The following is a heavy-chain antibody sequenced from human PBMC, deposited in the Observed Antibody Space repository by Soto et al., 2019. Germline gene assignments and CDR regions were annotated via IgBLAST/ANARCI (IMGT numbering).Heavy chain of an antibody. V-gene: IGHV4-59*01. Sequence: PSETLSLTCTVSGGSISGYYCSWIRQPPGKGLEWIGHIYYSGSTNYNPSLKSRVTISVDTSKNQFSLQLSSVTAADAAVYYCARGLYRSSWYFGSWGQGTLVTVSS. J-gene: IGHJ5*01. CDR2: IYYSGST. D-gene: IGHD6-13*01. CDR1: GGSISGYY. CDR3: ARGLYRSSWYFGS.